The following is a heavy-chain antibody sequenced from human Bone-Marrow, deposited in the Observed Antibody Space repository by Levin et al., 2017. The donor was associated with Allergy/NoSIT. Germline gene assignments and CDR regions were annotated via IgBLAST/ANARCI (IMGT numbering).Heavy chain of an antibody. CDR2: INTYNGNT. V-gene: IGHV1-18*01. J-gene: IGHJ5*02. CDR1: GYTFNSYA. CDR3: ARVGCSSTSCYVGSWFDP. Sequence: ASVKVSCKASGYTFNSYALSWVRQAPGQGLEWLAWINTYNGNTNYAQKVQGRVTLTTDTSTNTAYLELRSLRSDDTAVYYCARVGCSSTSCYVGSWFDPWGQGTLVTVSS. D-gene: IGHD2-2*01.